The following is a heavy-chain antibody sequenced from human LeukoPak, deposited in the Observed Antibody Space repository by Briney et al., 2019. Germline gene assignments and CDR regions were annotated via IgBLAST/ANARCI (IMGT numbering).Heavy chain of an antibody. V-gene: IGHV4-39*07. CDR1: GGSISSSSYY. D-gene: IGHD1-26*01. CDR2: MYYSGST. CDR3: ARSKSGSYHTPFDY. J-gene: IGHJ4*02. Sequence: SETLSLTCTVSGGSISSSSYYWGWIRQPPGKGLEWIESMYYSGSTYYNPSLKSRVTISVDTSKNQFSLKMSSVTAADTAVYYCARSKSGSYHTPFDYWGQGTLVTVSS.